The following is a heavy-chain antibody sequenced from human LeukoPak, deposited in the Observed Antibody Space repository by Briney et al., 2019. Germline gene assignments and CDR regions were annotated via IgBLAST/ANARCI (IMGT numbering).Heavy chain of an antibody. CDR2: INPNSGGT. J-gene: IGHJ4*02. D-gene: IGHD4-11*01. CDR1: GYTFTGYY. Sequence: GASVKVSCKASGYTFTGYYMHWVRQAPRQGLEWMGRINPNSGGTNYAQKFQGRVTMTRDTSISTAYMELSRLRSDDTAVYYCARRGYSNYYFDYWGQGTLVTVSS. CDR3: ARRGYSNYYFDY. V-gene: IGHV1-2*06.